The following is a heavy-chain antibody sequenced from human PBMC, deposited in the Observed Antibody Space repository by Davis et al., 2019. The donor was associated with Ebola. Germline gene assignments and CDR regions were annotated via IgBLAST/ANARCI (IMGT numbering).Heavy chain of an antibody. D-gene: IGHD7-27*01. J-gene: IGHJ4*02. V-gene: IGHV3-21*01. Sequence: GESLKISCAASGFTFSNYYMSWVRQAPGKGLEWVSSISSSSSYIYYADSVKGRFTISRDNAKNSLYLQMNSLRAEDTAVYYCASLLNGGISFYWGQGTLVTVSS. CDR1: GFTFSNYY. CDR3: ASLLNGGISFY. CDR2: ISSSSSYI.